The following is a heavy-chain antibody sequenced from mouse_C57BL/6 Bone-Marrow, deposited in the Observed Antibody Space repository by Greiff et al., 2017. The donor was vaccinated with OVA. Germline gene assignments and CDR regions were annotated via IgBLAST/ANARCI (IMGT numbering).Heavy chain of an antibody. D-gene: IGHD1-1*01. Sequence: DVKLVESGGGLVKPGGSLKLSCAASGFTFSSYTMSWVRQTPEKRLEWVATISGGGGNTYYPDSVKGRFTISRDNAKNTLYLQMSRLRSEDTALYYCARRRLYYYGSHWYFDVWGTETTVTVSS. CDR3: ARRRLYYYGSHWYFDV. CDR1: GFTFSSYT. J-gene: IGHJ1*03. CDR2: ISGGGGNT. V-gene: IGHV5-9*01.